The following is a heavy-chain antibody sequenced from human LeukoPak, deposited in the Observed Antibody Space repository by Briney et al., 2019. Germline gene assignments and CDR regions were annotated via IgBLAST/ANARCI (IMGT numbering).Heavy chain of an antibody. Sequence: PSETLSLTCAVSGGSISSSNWWSWVRQPPGKGLEWIGEINHSGSTNYNPSLKSRVTISVDTSKNQFSLKLSSVTAADTAVYYCARAHQLWLRKFDYWGQGTLVTVSS. D-gene: IGHD5-18*01. CDR3: ARAHQLWLRKFDY. V-gene: IGHV4-4*02. J-gene: IGHJ4*02. CDR1: GGSISSSNW. CDR2: INHSGST.